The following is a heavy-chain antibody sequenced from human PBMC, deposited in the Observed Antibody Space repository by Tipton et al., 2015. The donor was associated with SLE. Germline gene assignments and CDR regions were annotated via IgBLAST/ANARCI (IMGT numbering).Heavy chain of an antibody. CDR2: IYTSGST. CDR3: ARDPAVAGTWYFDL. D-gene: IGHD6-19*01. CDR1: GGSISSGSYY. J-gene: IGHJ2*01. V-gene: IGHV4-61*02. Sequence: TLSLTCTVSGGSISSGSYYWSWIRQPAGKGLEWIGRIYTSGSTNYNPSHKSRVTISVDTSKNQFSLNPSSVTAADTAVYYCARDPAVAGTWYFDLWGRGTLVTVSS.